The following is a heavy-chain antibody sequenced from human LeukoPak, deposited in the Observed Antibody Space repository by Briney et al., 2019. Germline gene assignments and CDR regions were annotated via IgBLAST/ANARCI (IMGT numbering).Heavy chain of an antibody. CDR1: GYTFTGYY. V-gene: IGHV1-2*02. CDR2: INPNSGGT. J-gene: IGHJ6*02. CDR3: ARDRPDYYDSSGYPLIYYYGMDV. D-gene: IGHD3-22*01. Sequence: GASVKVSCKASGYTFTGYYMHWVRQAPGQGLEWMGWINPNSGGTNYAQKFQGRVTMTRDTSISTAYVELSRLRSDDTAVYYCARDRPDYYDSSGYPLIYYYGMDVWGQGTTVTVSS.